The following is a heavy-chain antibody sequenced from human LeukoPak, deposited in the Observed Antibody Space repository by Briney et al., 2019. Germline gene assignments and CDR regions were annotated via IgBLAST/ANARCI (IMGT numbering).Heavy chain of an antibody. V-gene: IGHV1-2*02. J-gene: IGHJ4*02. CDR1: GYTFTVYY. Sequence: ASVTVSFTSSGYTFTVYYMHWVRQAPGQGLEWMGWINPNSGGTNYAQKFQGRVTITRDTSASTVYMELNSLRSEDTAIYYCARAEYYFGSGSHFDYWGQGTLVTVSS. D-gene: IGHD3-10*01. CDR2: INPNSGGT. CDR3: ARAEYYFGSGSHFDY.